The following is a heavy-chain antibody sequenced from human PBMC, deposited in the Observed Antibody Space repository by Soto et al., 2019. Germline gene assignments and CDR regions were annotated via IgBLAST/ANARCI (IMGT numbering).Heavy chain of an antibody. CDR1: GYNFTSYY. J-gene: IGHJ4*02. CDR2: INPSGGRT. Sequence: GASVKVSCKASGYNFTSYYMHWVRQAPGQGLEWMAMINPSGGRTKYAQIFQGRVTLTRDTSTGTVDMELSSLTSEDTAIYYCARGPSCGGDCYLFDYWGQGTQVTVSS. CDR3: ARGPSCGGDCYLFDY. V-gene: IGHV1-46*01. D-gene: IGHD2-21*02.